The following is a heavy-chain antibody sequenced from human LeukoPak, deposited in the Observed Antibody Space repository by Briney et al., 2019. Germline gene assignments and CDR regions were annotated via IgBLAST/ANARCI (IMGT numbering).Heavy chain of an antibody. CDR2: ISSYNGNT. J-gene: IGHJ6*03. V-gene: IGHV1-18*01. D-gene: IGHD3-16*01. Sequence: ASVKVSCKASGYTFTSYGISWVRQAPGQGLEWMGWISSYNGNTNYAQKLQGRVTMTTDTSTSAAYMELSRLRSDDTAVYYCARGDASAYYYYYMDVWGKGTTVTVSS. CDR1: GYTFTSYG. CDR3: ARGDASAYYYYYMDV.